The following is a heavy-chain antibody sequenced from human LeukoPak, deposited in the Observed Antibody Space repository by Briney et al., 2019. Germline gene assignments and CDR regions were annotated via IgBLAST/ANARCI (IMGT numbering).Heavy chain of an antibody. CDR3: ARGWWLADFDY. Sequence: GGSLRLSCAASGFTISSNYMSWVRQAPGKGLEWVSVIHSGGNTNYADSVKGRFTISRDNSKNTLYLQMDSLRAKDTAVYYCARGWWLADFDYWGQGTLVTVSS. V-gene: IGHV3-53*01. D-gene: IGHD6-19*01. CDR1: GFTISSNY. CDR2: IHSGGNT. J-gene: IGHJ4*02.